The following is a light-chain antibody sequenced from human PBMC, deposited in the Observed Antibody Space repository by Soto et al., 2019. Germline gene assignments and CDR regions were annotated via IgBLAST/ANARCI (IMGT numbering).Light chain of an antibody. CDR3: QQYYNTPYT. CDR2: WAS. CDR1: QSVLYSSSNKNF. Sequence: DIVMTQSPDSLAVSLGERATINCKSSQSVLYSSSNKNFLAWYQQKPGQPPKLLIYWASTRESGVPDRFSGSGSGTDFTLTISSLQAEDVAVYYCQQYYNTPYTFGQGTTVDIK. J-gene: IGKJ2*01. V-gene: IGKV4-1*01.